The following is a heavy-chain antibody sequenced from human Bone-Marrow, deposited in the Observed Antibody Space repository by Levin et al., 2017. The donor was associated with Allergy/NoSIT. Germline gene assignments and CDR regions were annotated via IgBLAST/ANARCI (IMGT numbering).Heavy chain of an antibody. V-gene: IGHV3-9*01. Sequence: SCAASGFDLDDYAMSWVRQVPGKGLEWVSDISWNSDQITYADSVRGRFIISRDNAKNSLYLEMNSLRFEDTAFYFCARSTVYGFFDYWGQGSLVTVSS. CDR1: GFDLDDYA. D-gene: IGHD2/OR15-2a*01. CDR3: ARSTVYGFFDY. J-gene: IGHJ4*02. CDR2: ISWNSDQI.